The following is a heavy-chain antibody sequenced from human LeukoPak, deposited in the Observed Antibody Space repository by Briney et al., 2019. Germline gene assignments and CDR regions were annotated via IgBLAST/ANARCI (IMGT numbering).Heavy chain of an antibody. CDR1: GGSISSGGYY. D-gene: IGHD5-24*01. V-gene: IGHV4-31*03. Sequence: SETLSLTCTVSGGSISSGGYYWSWIRQHPGKGLEWIGYIYYSGSTYYNPSLKSRVTISVDTSKNQFSLKLSSVTAADTAVYYCAMVSAAHGYNYDWGQETLVTVSS. J-gene: IGHJ4*02. CDR2: IYYSGST. CDR3: AMVSAAHGYNYD.